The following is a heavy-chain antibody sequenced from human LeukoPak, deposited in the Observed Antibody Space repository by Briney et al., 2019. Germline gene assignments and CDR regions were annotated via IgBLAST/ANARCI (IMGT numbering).Heavy chain of an antibody. CDR1: GFPFSSYD. CDR3: AKDHAGRYYFDY. J-gene: IGHJ4*02. Sequence: PGGTLRLSCAASGFPFSSYDMHWVRHATGKGLEWVSAIGTAGDTYYPGSVKGRFTISRENAKNSLYLQMNSLRAGDTAVYDCAKDHAGRYYFDYWGQGTLVTVSS. V-gene: IGHV3-13*01. D-gene: IGHD2-15*01. CDR2: IGTAGDT.